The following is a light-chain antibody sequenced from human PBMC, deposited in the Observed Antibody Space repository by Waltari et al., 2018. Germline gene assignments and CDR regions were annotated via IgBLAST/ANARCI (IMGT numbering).Light chain of an antibody. CDR2: DVS. V-gene: IGLV2-11*02. Sequence: HSPLPPPRSVSGSPRQSVPISCTGTSRDVGVYNYFSWYQQHPGKAPKLMIYDVSKRPSGVPDRFSGSKSGNTASLTISGLQAEDEADYYCCSYAGSYTLVFGGGTKLTVL. J-gene: IGLJ3*02. CDR3: CSYAGSYTLV. CDR1: SRDVGVYNY.